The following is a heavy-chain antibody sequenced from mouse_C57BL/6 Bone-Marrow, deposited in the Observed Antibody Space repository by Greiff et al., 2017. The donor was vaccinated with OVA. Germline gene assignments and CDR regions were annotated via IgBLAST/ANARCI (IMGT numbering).Heavy chain of an antibody. CDR1: GYTFTSYG. J-gene: IGHJ1*03. CDR2: IYPRSGNT. D-gene: IGHD1-1*01. V-gene: IGHV1-81*01. CDR3: AREEGTTVVVPYWYFDV. Sequence: QVQLQQSGAELARPGASVKLSCKASGYTFTSYGISWVKQRTGQGLEWIGEIYPRSGNTYYNEKFKGKATLTADNSSSTAYMELRSLTSEDSAVYFCAREEGTTVVVPYWYFDVWGTGTTVTVSS.